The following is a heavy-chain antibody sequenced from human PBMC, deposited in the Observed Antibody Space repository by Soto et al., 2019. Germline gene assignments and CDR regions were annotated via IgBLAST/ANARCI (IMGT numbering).Heavy chain of an antibody. D-gene: IGHD6-19*01. CDR2: IIPIFGTA. CDR3: ARVLGGLYGGYYSYYCMDV. CDR1: GGTFSSYA. V-gene: IGHV1-69*01. J-gene: IGHJ6*02. Sequence: QVQLVQSGAEVKKPGSSVKVSCKASGGTFSSYAISWVRQAPGQGLEWMGGIIPIFGTANYAQKFQGRVTITADESTSTAYMELSSLRSEDTAVYYCARVLGGLYGGYYSYYCMDVWGQGPTVTVSS.